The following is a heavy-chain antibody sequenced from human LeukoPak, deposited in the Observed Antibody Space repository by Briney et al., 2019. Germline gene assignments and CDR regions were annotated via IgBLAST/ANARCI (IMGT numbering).Heavy chain of an antibody. D-gene: IGHD2-15*01. CDR3: AKDSCSGGSCYGFNRFDP. V-gene: IGHV3-23*01. CDR2: ISGSGGST. CDR1: GFTFSSYA. Sequence: PGGSLRLSCAASGFTFSSYAMSWVRQAPGKGLEWVSAISGSGGSTYYADSVKGRFTISRDNSKNTLYLQMNSLRAEDTAVYYCAKDSCSGGSCYGFNRFDPWGQGTLVTVSS. J-gene: IGHJ5*02.